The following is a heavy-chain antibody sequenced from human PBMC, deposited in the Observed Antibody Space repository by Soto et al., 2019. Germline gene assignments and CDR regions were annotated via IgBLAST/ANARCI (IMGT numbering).Heavy chain of an antibody. CDR1: GFTFSNYG. V-gene: IGHV3-23*01. CDR2: LDGGGDTT. J-gene: IGHJ4*01. CDR3: AKESGPRKPFDF. Sequence: EVQLLESGGGLVQPGGSLRLSCSASGFTFSNYGMNWVRQAPGKGLEWVSALDGGGDTTFYADSVKGRFTISRDNSKNTLYLQMNSLRAADTAVYYCAKESGPRKPFDFWGQRTLVTVSS.